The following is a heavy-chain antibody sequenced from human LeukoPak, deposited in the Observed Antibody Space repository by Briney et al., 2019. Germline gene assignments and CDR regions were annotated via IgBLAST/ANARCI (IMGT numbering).Heavy chain of an antibody. CDR1: GGSISSSSYY. V-gene: IGHV4-39*07. Sequence: SETLSLTCTVSGGSISSSSYYWGWIRQPPGKGLEWIGSIYYSGSTYYNPSLKSRVTISVDTSKNQFSLKLSSVTAADTAVYYCAKRPGIAAAGHFDYWGQGTLVTVSS. CDR3: AKRPGIAAAGHFDY. D-gene: IGHD6-13*01. J-gene: IGHJ4*02. CDR2: IYYSGST.